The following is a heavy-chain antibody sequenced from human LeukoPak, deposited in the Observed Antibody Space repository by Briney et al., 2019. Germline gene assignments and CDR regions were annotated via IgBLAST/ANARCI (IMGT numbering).Heavy chain of an antibody. CDR1: GFSVSTDH. J-gene: IGHJ4*02. V-gene: IGHV3-53*01. CDR3: TTGLWVTTVTH. Sequence: GGSLRLSCAASGFSVSTDHMSWVRQAPGKGLEWVSVIYNDGSTYYADTVKGRFTISRDNSKNTVDLLVNSLRAEDTAVYYCTTGLWVTTVTHWGQGTLVTVSS. D-gene: IGHD4-17*01. CDR2: IYNDGST.